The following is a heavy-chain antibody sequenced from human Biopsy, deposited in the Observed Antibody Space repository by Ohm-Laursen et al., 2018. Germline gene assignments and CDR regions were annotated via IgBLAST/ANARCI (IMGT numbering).Heavy chain of an antibody. J-gene: IGHJ6*02. Sequence: TQTLMLTGTLSGFSVNTRGMSVTWIRQAPGKALEWLARIDWGDAKFYSESLKTRLAISKDTSENHVVLTLSDVDPVDTATYYCARIPILIVPAALAYRHRRHLQGLDVWGQGTTVIVSS. CDR2: IDWGDAK. D-gene: IGHD2-2*01. CDR3: ARIPILIVPAALAYRHRRHLQGLDV. V-gene: IGHV2-70*16. CDR1: GFSVNTRGMS.